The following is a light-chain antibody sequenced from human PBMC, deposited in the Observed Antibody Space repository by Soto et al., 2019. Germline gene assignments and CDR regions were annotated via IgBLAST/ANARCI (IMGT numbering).Light chain of an antibody. CDR1: SIDVGGTNH. Sequence: QSALTQPASVSGSPGQSITISCSGTSIDVGGTNHVSWYLQHPGEAPKLIMYDVSNRPSGVSDRFFGSKADNTATLTVSGLQAEDEADYYCCSYARPTFYAFATGTKVTVL. CDR2: DVS. V-gene: IGLV2-14*03. CDR3: CSYARPTFYA. J-gene: IGLJ1*01.